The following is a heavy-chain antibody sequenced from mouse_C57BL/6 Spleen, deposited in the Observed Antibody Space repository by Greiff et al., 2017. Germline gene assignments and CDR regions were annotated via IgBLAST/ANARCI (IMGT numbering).Heavy chain of an antibody. D-gene: IGHD4-1*01. CDR3: ARRSNWDDFDY. CDR2: ISSCSSTI. J-gene: IGHJ2*01. CDR1: GFTFSDYG. V-gene: IGHV5-17*01. Sequence: EVNVVESGGGLVKPGGSLKLSCAASGFTFSDYGMHWVRQAPEKGLEWVAYISSCSSTIYYADTVKGRFTISRDNAKNTLFLQMTSLTSEDTAMFYSARRSNWDDFDYWGQGTTLTVSS.